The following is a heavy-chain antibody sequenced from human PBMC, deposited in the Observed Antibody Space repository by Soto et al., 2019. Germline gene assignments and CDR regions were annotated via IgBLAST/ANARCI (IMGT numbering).Heavy chain of an antibody. CDR3: VTSMPAAGARYFHN. D-gene: IGHD6-25*01. V-gene: IGHV3-23*01. Sequence: EVQLLESGGGLVQPGGSLRLSCAASGFTFSSYAMSWVRQAPGKGLEWVSAVGTGGTAYYADSVKGRFTISRDNSKNTLYLQMNTLRDEDTAVHYWVTSMPAAGARYFHNWGHGTLVPVSS. J-gene: IGHJ1*01. CDR2: VGTGGTA. CDR1: GFTFSSYA.